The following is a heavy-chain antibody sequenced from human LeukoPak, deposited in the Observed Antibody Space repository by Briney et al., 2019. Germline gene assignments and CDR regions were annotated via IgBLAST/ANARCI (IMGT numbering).Heavy chain of an antibody. CDR2: IYYSGST. J-gene: IGHJ5*02. V-gene: IGHV4-59*01. CDR1: GGSFSGYY. CDR3: ARGYYDFWSGYLNWFDP. Sequence: ETLSLTCAVYGGSFSGYYWSWIRQPPGKGLEWIGYIYYSGSTNYNPSLKSRVTISVDTSKNQFSLKLSSVTAADTAVYYCARGYYDFWSGYLNWFDPWGQGTLVTVSS. D-gene: IGHD3-3*01.